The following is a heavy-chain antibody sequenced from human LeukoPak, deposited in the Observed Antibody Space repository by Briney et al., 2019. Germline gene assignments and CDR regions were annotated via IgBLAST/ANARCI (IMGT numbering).Heavy chain of an antibody. CDR2: IYYSGST. CDR1: GGSISSYY. Sequence: SETLSLTCTVSGGSISSYYWSWIRQPPRKGLEWIGYIYYSGSTNYNPSLKSRVTISVDTSKNQFSLRLSSVTAADTAVYYCARDGDYGDLDYWGQGTLVTVSS. CDR3: ARDGDYGDLDY. D-gene: IGHD4-17*01. J-gene: IGHJ4*02. V-gene: IGHV4-59*01.